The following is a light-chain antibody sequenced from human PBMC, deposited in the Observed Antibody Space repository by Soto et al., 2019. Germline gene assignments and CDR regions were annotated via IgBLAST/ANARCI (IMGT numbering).Light chain of an antibody. CDR1: QSISSY. J-gene: IGKJ5*01. V-gene: IGKV1-39*01. CDR2: AAS. CDR3: QQSYSTHPT. Sequence: IQLTQSPSSLSASGGDRGTTTCRASQSISSYLNWYQQKPGKAPKLLIYAASSLQSGVPSRFSGSGSGTDFTLTISSLQPEDFATYYCQQSYSTHPTFGQGTRLEIK.